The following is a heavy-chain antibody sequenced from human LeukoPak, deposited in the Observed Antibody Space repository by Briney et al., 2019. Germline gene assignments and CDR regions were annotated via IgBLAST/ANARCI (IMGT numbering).Heavy chain of an antibody. Sequence: PGGSLRLSCAASGFTFSSYSMNWVRPAPGKGLEWVSSISSSSSYIYYADSVKGRFTISRDNAKNSLYLQMNSLRAEETAVYYCARRFAAQLAFVDVWGKGTTVTISS. CDR1: GFTFSSYS. CDR3: ARRFAAQLAFVDV. CDR2: ISSSSSYI. J-gene: IGHJ6*04. V-gene: IGHV3-21*03. D-gene: IGHD3-3*02.